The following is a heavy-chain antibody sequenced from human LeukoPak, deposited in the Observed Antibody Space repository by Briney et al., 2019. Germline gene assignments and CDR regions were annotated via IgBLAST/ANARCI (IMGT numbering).Heavy chain of an antibody. D-gene: IGHD6-13*01. CDR1: GFTFSSYG. CDR3: AKDRGTSSAAYGMDV. V-gene: IGHV3-30*18. Sequence: GGSLRLSCAAPGFTFSSYGMHSVRQAPGKGLEWVALISFDGGKENYEDSVKGRFTISRDNSQNTMYLQMSSLRAEDTALYYCAKDRGTSSAAYGMDVWGQGTTVTVSS. J-gene: IGHJ6*02. CDR2: ISFDGGKE.